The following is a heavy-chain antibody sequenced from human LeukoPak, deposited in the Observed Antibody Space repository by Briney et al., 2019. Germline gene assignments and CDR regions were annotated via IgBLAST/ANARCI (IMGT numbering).Heavy chain of an antibody. J-gene: IGHJ5*02. D-gene: IGHD2-2*01. Sequence: PSETLSLTCAVYGGSFSGYYWSWIRQPPGKGLEWIGEINHSGSTNYNPSLKSRVTISVDTSKSQFSLKLSSVTAADTAVYYCARGSRIYCSSTSCYSPRFDPWGQGTLVTVSS. V-gene: IGHV4-34*01. CDR2: INHSGST. CDR1: GGSFSGYY. CDR3: ARGSRIYCSSTSCYSPRFDP.